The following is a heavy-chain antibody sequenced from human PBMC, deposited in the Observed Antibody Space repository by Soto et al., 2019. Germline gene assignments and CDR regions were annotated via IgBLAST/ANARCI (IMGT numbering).Heavy chain of an antibody. CDR2: ISYDGSNK. CDR3: AKGGDFWSVLYGDYYYYGIDV. V-gene: IGHV3-30*18. J-gene: IGHJ6*02. D-gene: IGHD3-3*01. CDR1: GFTFSSYG. Sequence: QVQLVESGGGVVQPGRSLRLSCAASGFTFSSYGMHWVRQAPGKGLEWVAVISYDGSNKYYADSVKGRFTISRDNSKNTLYLQMNSLRAEDTAVYYCAKGGDFWSVLYGDYYYYGIDVWGQGTTVTVSS.